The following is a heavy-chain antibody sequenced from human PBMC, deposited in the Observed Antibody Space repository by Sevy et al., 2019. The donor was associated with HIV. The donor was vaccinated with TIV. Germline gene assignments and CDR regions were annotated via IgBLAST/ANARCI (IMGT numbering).Heavy chain of an antibody. D-gene: IGHD2-15*01. Sequence: GGSLRLSCAASGFTFSSYAMHWVRQAPGKGLEWVAVISYDGSNKYYADSVKGRFTISRDNSKNTLYLQMNSLRAEDTAVYYCARAIGVSVVSIDYYYGMDVWGQGTTATVSS. CDR3: ARAIGVSVVSIDYYYGMDV. CDR2: ISYDGSNK. J-gene: IGHJ6*02. CDR1: GFTFSSYA. V-gene: IGHV3-30*04.